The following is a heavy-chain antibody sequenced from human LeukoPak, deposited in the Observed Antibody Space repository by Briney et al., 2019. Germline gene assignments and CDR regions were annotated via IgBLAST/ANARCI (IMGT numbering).Heavy chain of an antibody. CDR1: GGSFSGYY. Sequence: SETLSLTCAVYGGSFSGYYWSWIRQPPGKGLEWIGEINHSGSTNYNPSLKSRVTISVDTFKNQFSLKLSSVTAADAAVYYCARGSGHCSGGSCYGDYWGQGTLVTVSS. D-gene: IGHD2-15*01. CDR2: INHSGST. CDR3: ARGSGHCSGGSCYGDY. V-gene: IGHV4-34*01. J-gene: IGHJ4*02.